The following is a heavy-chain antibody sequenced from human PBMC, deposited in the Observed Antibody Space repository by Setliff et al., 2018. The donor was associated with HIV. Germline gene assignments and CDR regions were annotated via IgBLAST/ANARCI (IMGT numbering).Heavy chain of an antibody. D-gene: IGHD3-10*01. J-gene: IGHJ5*02. CDR2: IIPIFGTA. CDR3: ARPRSGGSGSYSWFDP. Sequence: SVKVSCKASGGTFSSYAISWVRQAPGQGLEWMGGIIPIFGTANYAQKFQGRVTITTDESTSTAYMELSSLRSEGTAVYYCARPRSGGSGSYSWFDPWGQGTLVTVSS. V-gene: IGHV1-69*05. CDR1: GGTFSSYA.